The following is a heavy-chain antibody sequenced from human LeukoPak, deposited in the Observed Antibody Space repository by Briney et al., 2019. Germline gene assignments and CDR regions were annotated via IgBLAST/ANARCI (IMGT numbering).Heavy chain of an antibody. Sequence: GSLRLSCAASGFMFSNYGISWVRQAPGQGLEWVSFIRYDGSNKYYADSVKGRFTISRDNSKSTLYLQMNSLRVEDTAVYYCARDRSNYYYMDVWGKGTTVTVSS. V-gene: IGHV3-30*02. J-gene: IGHJ6*03. CDR1: GFMFSNYG. CDR2: IRYDGSNK. CDR3: ARDRSNYYYMDV. D-gene: IGHD3-10*01.